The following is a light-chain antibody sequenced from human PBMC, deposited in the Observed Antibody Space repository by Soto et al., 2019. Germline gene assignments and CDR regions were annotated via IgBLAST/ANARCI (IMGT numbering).Light chain of an antibody. CDR1: QSISSY. Sequence: DIQMTQSPSSLSASVGDRVTITCRANQSISSYLNWYQQKLGNAPRLLIHSASSLQSAVPSRFSGSGSGTDFTLTITSLQPEDFATYYCLQSHSAPLTFGGGTKVDIK. V-gene: IGKV1-39*01. CDR2: SAS. J-gene: IGKJ4*01. CDR3: LQSHSAPLT.